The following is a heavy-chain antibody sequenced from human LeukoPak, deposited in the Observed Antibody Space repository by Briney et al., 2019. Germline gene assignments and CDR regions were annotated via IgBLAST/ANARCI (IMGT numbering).Heavy chain of an antibody. CDR2: VYHSGST. Sequence: SETLSLTCAVSGYTISSGYYWGWIRHPPGKGLGWVGSVYHSGSTYYNPSLKSRVTISVDTSKNQFSLKLSSVTAADAAVYYCARHGNYYDTSQSDPWGQGTLVTVSS. CDR3: ARHGNYYDTSQSDP. D-gene: IGHD3-22*01. V-gene: IGHV4-38-2*01. J-gene: IGHJ5*02. CDR1: GYTISSGYY.